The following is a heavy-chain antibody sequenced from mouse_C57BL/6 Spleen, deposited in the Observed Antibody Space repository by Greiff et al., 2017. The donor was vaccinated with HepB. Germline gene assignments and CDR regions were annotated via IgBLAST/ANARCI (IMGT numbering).Heavy chain of an antibody. CDR3: ARSYYGSSYRWFAY. CDR1: GYTFTSYW. J-gene: IGHJ3*01. Sequence: QVQLQQPGAELVKPGASVKMSCKASGYTFTSYWITWVKQRPGQGLEWIGDIYPGSGSTNYNEKFKSKATLTVDTSSSTAYMQLSSLTSEDSAVYYCARSYYGSSYRWFAYWGQGTLVTVSA. D-gene: IGHD1-1*01. CDR2: IYPGSGST. V-gene: IGHV1-55*01.